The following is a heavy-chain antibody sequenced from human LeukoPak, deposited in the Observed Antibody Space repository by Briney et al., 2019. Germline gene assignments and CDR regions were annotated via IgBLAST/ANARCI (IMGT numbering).Heavy chain of an antibody. CDR3: ARVFGGRVTGF. J-gene: IGHJ4*02. D-gene: IGHD3-9*01. CDR1: GGTFSSYA. CDR2: IIPIFGTA. Sequence: SVKVSCKASGGTFSSYAISWVRQAPGQGLEWMGGIIPIFGTANYAQKFQGRVTMTRNTSIDTAYMELTSLRSEDTAMYYCARVFGGRVTGFWGQGAQVSVYS. V-gene: IGHV1-69*05.